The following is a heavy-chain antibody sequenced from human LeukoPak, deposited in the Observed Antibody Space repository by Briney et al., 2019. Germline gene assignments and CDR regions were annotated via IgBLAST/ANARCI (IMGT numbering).Heavy chain of an antibody. CDR3: ARVSRTPGTSIPLFED. Sequence: LSLTCTVSGGSISSSSYHWGWVRQAPGKGLEWLSYINHSGVTIYYADSVKGRFTISRDNAKNSLYLQMDSLRAEDTAVYYCARVSRTPGTSIPLFEDWGQGTLVTVSS. V-gene: IGHV3-48*03. CDR2: INHSGVTI. J-gene: IGHJ4*02. D-gene: IGHD1-1*01. CDR1: GGSISSSSYH.